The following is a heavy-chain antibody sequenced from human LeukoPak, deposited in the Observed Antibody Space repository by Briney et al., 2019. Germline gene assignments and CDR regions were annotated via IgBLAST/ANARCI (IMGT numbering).Heavy chain of an antibody. D-gene: IGHD1-26*01. Sequence: GGSLRLSCAASGFTFSSYAMSWVRQAPGKGLEWVSAISGSGGSTYYADSVKGRFTISRDNSKNTLYLQMSSLRAEDTAVYYCAKLSGSRNHPFDYWGQGTLVTVSS. J-gene: IGHJ4*02. CDR2: ISGSGGST. CDR3: AKLSGSRNHPFDY. V-gene: IGHV3-23*01. CDR1: GFTFSSYA.